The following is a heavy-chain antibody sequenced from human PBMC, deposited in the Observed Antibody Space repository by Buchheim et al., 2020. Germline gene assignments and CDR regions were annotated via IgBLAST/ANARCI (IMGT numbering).Heavy chain of an antibody. CDR2: IRYDGSNK. D-gene: IGHD1-26*01. CDR3: AKNSRTDWEDLNYFDY. Sequence: QVQLVESGGGVVQPGRSLRLSCAASGFTFSSYGMHWVRQAPGKGLEWVAFIRYDGSNKYYADAVKGRFTISRDNSKNTLYSQMDSLRAEDTAVYYCAKNSRTDWEDLNYFDYWGQGTL. J-gene: IGHJ4*02. V-gene: IGHV3-30*02. CDR1: GFTFSSYG.